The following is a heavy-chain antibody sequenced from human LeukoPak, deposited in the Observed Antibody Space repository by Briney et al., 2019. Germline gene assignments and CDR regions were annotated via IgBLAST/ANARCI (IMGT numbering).Heavy chain of an antibody. J-gene: IGHJ6*03. CDR3: ARDVSSASFTYYYYYMDV. D-gene: IGHD3-16*01. V-gene: IGHV4-38-2*02. Sequence: SETLSLTCTVSGYSISSGYYWGWIRQPPGKGLEWIGTISHSGSTYYNPSLKSRVTVSVDTSMNQFSLRLTSVSPADTAVYYCARDVSSASFTYYYYYMDVWGKGTTVTVSS. CDR2: ISHSGST. CDR1: GYSISSGYY.